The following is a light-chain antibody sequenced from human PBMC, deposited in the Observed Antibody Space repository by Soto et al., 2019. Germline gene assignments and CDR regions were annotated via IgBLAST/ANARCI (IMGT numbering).Light chain of an antibody. J-gene: IGKJ1*01. CDR2: GAS. CDR3: KQYGSSGT. CDR1: QSVSNNY. V-gene: IGKV3-20*01. Sequence: EIVLTQSPGTLSLSPGERATLSCRASQSVSNNYLAWYQQKPGQAPRLLTYGASNRATGIQDRFSGSGSGTEFTLTIRRLEPEDFAVYYCKQYGSSGTCGQGTKVDIK.